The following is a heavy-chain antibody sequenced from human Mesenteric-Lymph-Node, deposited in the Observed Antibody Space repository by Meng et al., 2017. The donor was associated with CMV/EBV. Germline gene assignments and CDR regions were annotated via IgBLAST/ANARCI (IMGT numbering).Heavy chain of an antibody. Sequence: GESLKISCAASRFTFSSFGFHWVRQAPGEGLEWVAYIRYDGTTSYYADSVKGRFTISRDDSKKTLYLQMNSLRPEDTAVYYCAKIGGVTPGAYWGQGTLVTVSS. CDR1: RFTFSSFG. D-gene: IGHD3-10*01. J-gene: IGHJ4*02. V-gene: IGHV3-30*02. CDR3: AKIGGVTPGAY. CDR2: IRYDGTTS.